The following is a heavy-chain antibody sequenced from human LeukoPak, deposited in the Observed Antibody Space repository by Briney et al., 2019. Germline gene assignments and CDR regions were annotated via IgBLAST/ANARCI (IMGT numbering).Heavy chain of an antibody. CDR3: ARLRDSRGYYPFDY. V-gene: IGHV1-69*04. CDR2: IIPILAIA. CDR1: GGTFSSYA. J-gene: IGHJ4*02. D-gene: IGHD3-22*01. Sequence: SVKVSCKASGGTFSSYAISWVRQAPGQGLEWMGRIIPILAIANYAQKFQGRVTITADKSTSTAYMELSSLRSEDTAVYYCARLRDSRGYYPFDYWGQGTLVTVSS.